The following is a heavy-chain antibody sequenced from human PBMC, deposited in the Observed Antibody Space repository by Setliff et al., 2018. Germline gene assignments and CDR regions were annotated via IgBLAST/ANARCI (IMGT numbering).Heavy chain of an antibody. J-gene: IGHJ4*02. V-gene: IGHV4-39*07. CDR3: ARVKIAILPAAIDY. CDR2: IYYSGST. CDR1: GGSISSSSYY. D-gene: IGHD2-2*01. Sequence: SETLSLTCTVSGGSISSSSYYWGWIRQPPGKGLEWIGSIYYSGSTYYDPSLKSRVTISVDTSKNQFSLKLSPVTAADTAVYYCARVKIAILPAAIDYWGQGTLVTVSS.